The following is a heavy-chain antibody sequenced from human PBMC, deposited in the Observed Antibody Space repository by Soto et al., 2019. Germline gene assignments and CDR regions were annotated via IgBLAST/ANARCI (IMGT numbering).Heavy chain of an antibody. CDR1: GFTFSSYS. CDR3: ARELGYCSGGSCYHSSDDAFDI. Sequence: EVQLVESGGGLVKPGGSLRLSCAASGFTFSSYSMNWVRQAPGKGLEWVSSISSSSSYIYYADSAKGRFTISRDNAKNSLYLQMNSLRAEDTAVYYCARELGYCSGGSCYHSSDDAFDIWGQGTMVTVSS. J-gene: IGHJ3*02. V-gene: IGHV3-21*01. CDR2: ISSSSSYI. D-gene: IGHD2-15*01.